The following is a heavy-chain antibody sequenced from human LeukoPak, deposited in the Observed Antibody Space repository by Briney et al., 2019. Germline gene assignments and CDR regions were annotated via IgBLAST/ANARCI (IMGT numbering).Heavy chain of an antibody. CDR2: INGDGSSA. D-gene: IGHD2-2*01. V-gene: IGHV3-74*01. CDR1: GFAFSDYW. Sequence: GGSLRLSCVASGFAFSDYWMDWVRQVPGKGLVWVSRINGDGSSASYADSVKGRFTISRDNAKNTMYLQMNSLRGEDTAVYYCARELGYCGHTRCHKPLDFWGQGTLATVSS. CDR3: ARELGYCGHTRCHKPLDF. J-gene: IGHJ4*02.